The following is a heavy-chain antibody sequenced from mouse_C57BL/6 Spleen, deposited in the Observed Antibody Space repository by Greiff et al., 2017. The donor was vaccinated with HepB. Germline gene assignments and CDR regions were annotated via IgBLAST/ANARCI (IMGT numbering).Heavy chain of an antibody. Sequence: QVQLQQSGPELVKPGASVKLSCKASGYTFTSYDINWVKQRPGQGLEWIGRIYPRDGSTKYNEKFKGKATLTVDTSSSTAYMELHSLTSEDSAVYFCARDYGSRALYYFDYWGQGTTLTVSS. D-gene: IGHD1-1*01. CDR2: IYPRDGST. CDR3: ARDYGSRALYYFDY. J-gene: IGHJ2*01. CDR1: GYTFTSYD. V-gene: IGHV1-85*01.